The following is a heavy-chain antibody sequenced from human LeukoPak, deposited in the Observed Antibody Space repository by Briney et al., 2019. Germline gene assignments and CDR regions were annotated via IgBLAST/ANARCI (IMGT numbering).Heavy chain of an antibody. J-gene: IGHJ4*02. D-gene: IGHD3-10*01. CDR1: GFTFDDYT. CDR2: ISWDGGST. Sequence: GGSLRLSCAASGFTFDDYTMHWVRQAPGKGLEWVSLISWDGGSTYYADSVKGRFTISRDNSKNTLYLQMNSLRAEDTAVYYCANEGSGSLPLNFDYWGQGTLVTVSS. CDR3: ANEGSGSLPLNFDY. V-gene: IGHV3-43*01.